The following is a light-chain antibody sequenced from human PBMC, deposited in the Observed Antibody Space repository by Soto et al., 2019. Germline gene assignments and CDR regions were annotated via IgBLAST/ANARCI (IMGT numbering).Light chain of an antibody. CDR1: SSDVGGYNY. Sequence: QSALTQPPSASGSPGQSVTIYCTGTSSDVGGYNYVSWYQHHPGKAPKLMIFEVNKRPSGVPDRFSGSKSGNTASLTVSGLQAEDEADYYCSSSAGNNNLVFGTGTKLTVL. J-gene: IGLJ1*01. CDR3: SSSAGNNNLV. V-gene: IGLV2-8*01. CDR2: EVN.